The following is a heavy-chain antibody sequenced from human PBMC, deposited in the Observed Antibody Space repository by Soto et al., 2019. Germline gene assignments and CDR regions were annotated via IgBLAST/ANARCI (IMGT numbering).Heavy chain of an antibody. CDR2: INAGNGNT. Sequence: QVQLVQSGAVVKKPGASVKVSCKASGYTFTSYAMHWVRQAPGQRLEWMGWINAGNGNTKYSQKFQGRVTITRDTSASTAYMELSSLRSEDTAVYYCARGWRLYWYFDLWGRGTLVTVSS. D-gene: IGHD3-3*01. CDR1: GYTFTSYA. V-gene: IGHV1-3*01. J-gene: IGHJ2*01. CDR3: ARGWRLYWYFDL.